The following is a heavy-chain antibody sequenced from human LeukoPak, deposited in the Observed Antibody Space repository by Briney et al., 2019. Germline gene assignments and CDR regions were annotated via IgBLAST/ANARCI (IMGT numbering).Heavy chain of an antibody. V-gene: IGHV3-23*01. CDR2: ISGSDST. D-gene: IGHD3-22*01. CDR3: AKAYFDSSRYPINYFDF. J-gene: IGHJ4*02. CDR1: GFTFSSYA. Sequence: GGSLRLSCAASGFTFSSYAMSWVRQAPGKGLEWVSAISGSDSTYYADSVKGRFTISRDNSKNTLNVQMNSLRVEDTAVYYCAKAYFDSSRYPINYFDFWGQGTQVTVSS.